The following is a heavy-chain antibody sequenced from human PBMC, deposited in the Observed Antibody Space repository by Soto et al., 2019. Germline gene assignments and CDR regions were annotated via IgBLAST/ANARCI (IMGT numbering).Heavy chain of an antibody. CDR1: GFTFSHAW. Sequence: EVQLVESGGGLVKPGGSLRLSCGASGFTFSHAWMNWVRQAPGKGLEWVGRIKSKIDGGTSDYAAPVKGRFSILRDDSNDTLFLQMNSLKTEDTAVYFCATMGHCSDGVCSYYYYGMDVWGLGTTVTFSS. J-gene: IGHJ6*02. D-gene: IGHD2-8*01. CDR3: ATMGHCSDGVCSYYYYGMDV. CDR2: IKSKIDGGTS. V-gene: IGHV3-15*07.